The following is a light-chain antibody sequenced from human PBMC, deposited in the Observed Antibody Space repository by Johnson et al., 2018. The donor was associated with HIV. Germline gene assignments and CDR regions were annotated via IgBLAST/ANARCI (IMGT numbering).Light chain of an antibody. J-gene: IGLJ1*01. CDR2: DNN. CDR1: SSNIGNNY. Sequence: QSVLTQPPSVSAAPGQKVTISCSGSSSNIGNNYVSWYQQFPGTAPKLLIYDNNRRPSGIPDRFSGSKSGTSATLGITGLQTGDEADYYCATWDNGLITYVFGTGTKVTVL. V-gene: IGLV1-51*01. CDR3: ATWDNGLITYV.